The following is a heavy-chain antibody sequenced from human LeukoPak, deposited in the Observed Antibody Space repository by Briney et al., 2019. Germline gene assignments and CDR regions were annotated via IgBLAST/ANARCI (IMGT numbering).Heavy chain of an antibody. CDR3: ARVLTTQTTNWFDP. CDR2: IHYSGST. D-gene: IGHD4-11*01. V-gene: IGHV4-59*01. J-gene: IGHJ5*02. CDR1: GGSISSSF. Sequence: ASETLSLTCTVSGGSISSSFWSWIRQPAGKGLEWIGYIHYSGSTNYNPSLKSRVTISVDTSRTQFSLRLTSVTAADTAMYYCARVLTTQTTNWFDPWGQGTLVTVSS.